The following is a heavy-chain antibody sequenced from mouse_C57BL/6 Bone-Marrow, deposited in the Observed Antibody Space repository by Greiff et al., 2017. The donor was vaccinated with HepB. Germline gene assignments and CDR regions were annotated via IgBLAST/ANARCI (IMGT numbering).Heavy chain of an antibody. Sequence: EVMLVESGGGLVQPGGSLKLSCAASGFTFSDYYMYWVRQTPEKRLEWVAYISNGGGSTYYPDTVKGRFTISRDNAKNTLYLQMSRLKSEDTAMYYCARHQNYGSSYYFDYWGQGTTLTVSS. J-gene: IGHJ2*01. D-gene: IGHD1-1*01. CDR1: GFTFSDYY. V-gene: IGHV5-12*01. CDR2: ISNGGGST. CDR3: ARHQNYGSSYYFDY.